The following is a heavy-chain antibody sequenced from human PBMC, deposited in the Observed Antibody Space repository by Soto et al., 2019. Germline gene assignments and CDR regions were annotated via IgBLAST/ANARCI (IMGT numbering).Heavy chain of an antibody. CDR1: GFTFSSYS. J-gene: IGHJ4*02. V-gene: IGHV3-21*01. D-gene: IGHD2-21*02. Sequence: PGGSLILSCAASGFTFSSYSMNWVRHAPGKGLEWVSSISSSSSYIYYADSVRGRFTISRDNAKNSLYLQMNSLRAEDTAIYYCASERLCGADCYFFDNWGQGTQVTVSS. CDR3: ASERLCGADCYFFDN. CDR2: ISSSSSYI.